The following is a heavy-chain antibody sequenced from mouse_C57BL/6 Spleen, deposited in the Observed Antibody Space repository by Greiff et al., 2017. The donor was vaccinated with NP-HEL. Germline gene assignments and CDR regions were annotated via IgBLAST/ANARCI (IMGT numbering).Heavy chain of an antibody. J-gene: IGHJ4*01. CDR3: ARREGWLENAMDY. CDR1: GYTFTSYG. D-gene: IGHD2-3*01. CDR2: IYPRSGNT. V-gene: IGHV1-81*01. Sequence: VQLQQSGAELARPGASVKLSCKASGYTFTSYGISWVKQRTGQGLEWIGEIYPRSGNTYYNEKFKGNATLTADKSSSTAYMELRSLTSEDSAVSFCARREGWLENAMDYGGQGTSVTVSS.